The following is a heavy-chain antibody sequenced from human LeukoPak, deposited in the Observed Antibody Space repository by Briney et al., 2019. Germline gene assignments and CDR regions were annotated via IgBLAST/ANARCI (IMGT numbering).Heavy chain of an antibody. V-gene: IGHV5-51*01. CDR1: GYSFTTYR. CDR2: IYPGDSDT. CDR3: ARRDYDILTGYYNYFDY. Sequence: GESLKISCKGSGYSFTTYRIGWVRQMPGKGLERMGIIYPGDSDTRYSPSFQGQVTISADKSISTAYLQWSSLKASDTAMYYCARRDYDILTGYYNYFDYWGQGTLVTVSS. J-gene: IGHJ4*02. D-gene: IGHD3-9*01.